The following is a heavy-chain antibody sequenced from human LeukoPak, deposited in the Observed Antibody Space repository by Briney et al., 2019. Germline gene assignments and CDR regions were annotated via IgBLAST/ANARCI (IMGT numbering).Heavy chain of an antibody. CDR2: IIPILGIA. V-gene: IGHV1-69*04. CDR3: ARDSRNRLLGFDY. J-gene: IGHJ4*02. Sequence: SVKVSCKASGGTFSSYAISWVRQAPGQGLEWMGRIIPILGIANYAQKFQGRVTITADKSTSTAYMELSSLRSEDTAVYYCARDSRNRLLGFDYWAREPWSPSPQ. D-gene: IGHD2-21*02. CDR1: GGTFSSYA.